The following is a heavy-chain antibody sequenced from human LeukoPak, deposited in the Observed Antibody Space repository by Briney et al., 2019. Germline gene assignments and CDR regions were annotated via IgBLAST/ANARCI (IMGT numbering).Heavy chain of an antibody. J-gene: IGHJ4*02. D-gene: IGHD3-22*01. Sequence: SETLSLTCTVPGGSTSSSSYYWGWIRQPPGKGLEWIGSIYYSGSTYYNPSLKSRVTISVDTSKNQFSLKLSSVTAADTAVYYCARLNSSGYYLYLSFDYWGQGTLVTVSS. CDR2: IYYSGST. CDR3: ARLNSSGYYLYLSFDY. CDR1: GGSTSSSSYY. V-gene: IGHV4-39*01.